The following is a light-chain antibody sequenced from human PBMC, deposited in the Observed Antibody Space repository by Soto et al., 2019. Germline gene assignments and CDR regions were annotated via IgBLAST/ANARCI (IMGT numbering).Light chain of an antibody. V-gene: IGKV3-11*01. J-gene: IGKJ1*01. CDR3: QQRSNSPWT. CDR2: DAS. Sequence: EIVLTHSPATLSLSPGERATLSCRASQSVSSYLAWYQQKPGQAPRLLIYDASNSATRIPAWFSGSGSGTDLTLTISSLEPEDFAVYYCQQRSNSPWTFGQGSKVEIK. CDR1: QSVSSY.